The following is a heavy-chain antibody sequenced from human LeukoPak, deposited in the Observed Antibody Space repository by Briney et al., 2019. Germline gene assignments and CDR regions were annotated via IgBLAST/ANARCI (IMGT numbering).Heavy chain of an antibody. V-gene: IGHV1-3*01. CDR3: ARDLYGDYTSYYFDY. CDR1: GYTFTNYA. D-gene: IGHD4-17*01. Sequence: VASVKVSCKASGYTFTNYAIHWVRQAPGQRLEWMGWINAGNDNTKYSQKFQGRVTITRDTSASTAYMELSSLRSEDTAVYYCARDLYGDYTSYYFDYWGQGTLVTVSS. CDR2: INAGNDNT. J-gene: IGHJ4*02.